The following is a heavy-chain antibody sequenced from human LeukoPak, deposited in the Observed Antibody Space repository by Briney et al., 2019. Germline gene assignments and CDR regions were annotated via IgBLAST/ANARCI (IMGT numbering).Heavy chain of an antibody. D-gene: IGHD6-13*01. CDR1: GFTFSSYG. Sequence: PGRSLRLSCAASGFTFSSYGRRWVRQAPGKGLEGVAVIWYDGSNKSYADSVKGRFTISRDNSKNTLYLQMNSLRAEDTAVYYCARDIAATGTSSGYWGQGTLVIVSS. CDR2: IWYDGSNK. CDR3: ARDIAATGTSSGY. V-gene: IGHV3-33*01. J-gene: IGHJ4*02.